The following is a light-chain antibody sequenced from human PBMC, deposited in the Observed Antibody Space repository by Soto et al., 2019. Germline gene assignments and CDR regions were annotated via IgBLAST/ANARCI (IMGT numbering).Light chain of an antibody. V-gene: IGKV3-15*01. Sequence: EIVMTQSPASLSVCPVERANLSCMASQYVINNLAWYQQKPGQAPRLLIYDASTRATGIPDRFSGGGSGTEFTLTIRSLQSEDFAVYYCQQYNNWPPLNFGQGTRLEIK. CDR3: QQYNNWPPLN. J-gene: IGKJ5*01. CDR2: DAS. CDR1: QYVINN.